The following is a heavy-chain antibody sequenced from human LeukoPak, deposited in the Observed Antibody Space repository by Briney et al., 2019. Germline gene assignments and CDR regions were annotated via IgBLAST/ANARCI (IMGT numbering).Heavy chain of an antibody. J-gene: IGHJ4*02. CDR1: GYTFTGYY. Sequence: ASVKVSCKASGYTFTGYYMHWVRQAPGQGLEWMGWINPNSGDTDYAQKFQGRVTMTRDTSISTAYMELSRPRSDDTAVYYCARDSGTSGITFWYYWGQGTLVTVSS. CDR2: INPNSGDT. D-gene: IGHD3-10*01. V-gene: IGHV1-2*02. CDR3: ARDSGTSGITFWYY.